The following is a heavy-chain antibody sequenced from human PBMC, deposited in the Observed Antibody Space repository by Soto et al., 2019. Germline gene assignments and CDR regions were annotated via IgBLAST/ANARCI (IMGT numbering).Heavy chain of an antibody. D-gene: IGHD1-26*01. CDR1: VGTFSSYT. CDR2: IIPILGIA. CDR3: ARGQSGSYPNYYYYYGMDV. V-gene: IGHV1-69*02. Sequence: QVQLVQSGAEVKKPGSSVKVSCKASVGTFSSYTISWVRQAPGQGLEWMGRIIPILGIANYAQKFQGRVTITADKSTSTAYMELSSLRSEDTAVYYCARGQSGSYPNYYYYYGMDVWGQGTTVTVSS. J-gene: IGHJ6*02.